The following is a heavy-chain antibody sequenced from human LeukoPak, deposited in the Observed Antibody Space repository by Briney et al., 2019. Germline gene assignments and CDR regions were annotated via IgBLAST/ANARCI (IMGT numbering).Heavy chain of an antibody. J-gene: IGHJ3*01. Sequence: PSETLSLTCAVYGGSFSAYYWTWIRQPPGKGLEWIGEISHSGSTNDNPSLKSRVTISLNTSKNQFSLKLTSVTAADTAVYYCARGTLSLRRLNAFDVWGQGTMVTVSS. V-gene: IGHV4-34*01. CDR1: GGSFSAYY. CDR3: ARGTLSLRRLNAFDV. CDR2: ISHSGST. D-gene: IGHD2-21*02.